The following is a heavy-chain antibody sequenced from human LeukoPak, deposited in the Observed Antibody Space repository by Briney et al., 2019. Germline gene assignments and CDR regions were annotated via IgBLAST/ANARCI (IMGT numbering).Heavy chain of an antibody. Sequence: SGPSLVKPTQTLTLTCAFSGFSLTTRGVGVGWIRQPPGKALEWLALIYWDDDKRYSPSLNSRLTIIKDTSKKQVVLTVTNLDPVDTATYYCARLAYYDNTGSSRPFDVWGQGTMSPSLQ. CDR2: IYWDDDK. D-gene: IGHD3-22*01. CDR3: ARLAYYDNTGSSRPFDV. V-gene: IGHV2-5*02. CDR1: GFSLTTRGVG. J-gene: IGHJ3*01.